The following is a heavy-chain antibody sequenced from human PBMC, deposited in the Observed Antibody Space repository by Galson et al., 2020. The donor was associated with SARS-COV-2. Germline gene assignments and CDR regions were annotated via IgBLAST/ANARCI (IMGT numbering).Heavy chain of an antibody. CDR2: IAIGGET. Sequence: GGSLRLSCAASGFAFSNSDMHWVRQAAGRGLEWLSAIAIGGETYYSGSVKGRFTISRDNAKNSLYLQMNSLRAGDTAVYYCVKDRRYDFWSGMDVWGKGTTVTVSS. D-gene: IGHD3-3*01. CDR1: GFAFSNSD. J-gene: IGHJ6*04. V-gene: IGHV3-13*01. CDR3: VKDRRYDFWSGMDV.